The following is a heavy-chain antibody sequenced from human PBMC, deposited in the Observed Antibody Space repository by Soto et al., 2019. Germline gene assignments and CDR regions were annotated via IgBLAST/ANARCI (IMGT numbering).Heavy chain of an antibody. J-gene: IGHJ4*02. CDR2: IYYSGST. CDR1: GGSISSGGYY. Sequence: PSETLSLTCTASGGSISSGGYYWSWIRQHPGKGLEWIGYIYYSGSTYYNPSLKSRVTISVDTSKNQFSLKLSSVTAADTAVYYCARDRKNRGGDCYTDYWGQGTLVTVSS. CDR3: ARDRKNRGGDCYTDY. V-gene: IGHV4-31*03. D-gene: IGHD2-21*02.